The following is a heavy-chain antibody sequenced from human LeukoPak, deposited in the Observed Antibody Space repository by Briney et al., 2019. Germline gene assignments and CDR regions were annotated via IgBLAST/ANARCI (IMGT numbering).Heavy chain of an antibody. V-gene: IGHV3-20*04. CDR1: GFTFDDYG. CDR2: INWNGGST. Sequence: PGGSLRLSCAASGFTFDDYGMSWVRQAPGKGLEWVSGINWNGGSTGYADSVKGRFTISRDNARNSLYLQMNSLRAEDTAVYYCARDWYSGSRGLGTLDYWGQGTLVTVSS. CDR3: ARDWYSGSRGLGTLDY. D-gene: IGHD1-26*01. J-gene: IGHJ4*02.